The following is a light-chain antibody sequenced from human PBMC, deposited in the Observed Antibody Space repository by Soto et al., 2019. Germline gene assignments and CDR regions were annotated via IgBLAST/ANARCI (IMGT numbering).Light chain of an antibody. Sequence: DIQLTQSPSTLSASVGDRVTITCRASQSISSWLAWYQQKPGKAPKLLIYKTSNLESGVPSRFSGSGSGTDFTLTISSLQTDDFATYYCQYYNDYCWTFGEGTKVDIK. CDR1: QSISSW. CDR3: QYYNDYCWT. J-gene: IGKJ1*01. V-gene: IGKV1-5*03. CDR2: KTS.